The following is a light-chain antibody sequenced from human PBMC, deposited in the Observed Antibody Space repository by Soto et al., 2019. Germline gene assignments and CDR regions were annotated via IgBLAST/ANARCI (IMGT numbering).Light chain of an antibody. J-gene: IGLJ2*01. Sequence: QSVLTQPPSVSAAPGQKVTISCSGSSSNIGGNSVSWYQQLPGTAPKLLIYRNNQRPSGVPDRFSGSKSGTSASLAISGLRSEDEADYYCAAWDDSLSGRVVFGGGTQLTV. CDR2: RNN. V-gene: IGLV1-47*01. CDR3: AAWDDSLSGRVV. CDR1: SSNIGGNS.